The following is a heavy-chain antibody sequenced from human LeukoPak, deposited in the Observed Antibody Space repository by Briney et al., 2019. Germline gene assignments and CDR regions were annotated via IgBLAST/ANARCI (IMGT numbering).Heavy chain of an antibody. CDR2: ISYDGSKK. V-gene: IGHV3-30-3*01. CDR3: AKDGDLYGHADY. CDR1: GFTFSSYA. J-gene: IGHJ4*02. D-gene: IGHD4-17*01. Sequence: GGSLRLSWAASGFTFSSYAMHWVRQAPGKGLEWVASISYDGSKKYYADSLKGRFTISRDNSKKTLYLQMNSLRAEDTAVYYCAKDGDLYGHADYWGQGTLVTVSS.